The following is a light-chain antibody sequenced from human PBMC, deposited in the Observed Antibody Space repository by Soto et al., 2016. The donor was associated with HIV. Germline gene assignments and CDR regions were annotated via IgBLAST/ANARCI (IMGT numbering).Light chain of an antibody. CDR3: MQSIQLPPNT. V-gene: IGKV2-30*02. Sequence: DVVMTQSPLSLPVTLGQPASISCRSSQRLVHSDGNTYLNWFHQRPGQSPRRLIYKVSNRDSGVPDRFSGSGSGTDFTLKISRVEAEDVGVYYCMQSIQLPPNTFGQGTKLEIK. CDR1: QRLVHSDGNTY. CDR2: KVS. J-gene: IGKJ2*01.